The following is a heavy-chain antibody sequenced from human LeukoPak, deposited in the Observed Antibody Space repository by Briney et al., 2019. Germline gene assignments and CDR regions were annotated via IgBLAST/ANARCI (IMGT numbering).Heavy chain of an antibody. CDR1: GYTFTSYG. CDR2: ISAYNGNT. D-gene: IGHD3-22*01. CDR3: ARLQLPENYYDSSGYPDY. V-gene: IGHV1-18*01. J-gene: IGHJ4*02. Sequence: PGASVKVSCKASGYTFTSYGISWVRQAPGQGLEWMGWISAYNGNTNYAQKLQGRVTMTTDTSTSTAYMELRSLRSDDTAVYYCARLQLPENYYDSSGYPDYWGQGTLVTVSS.